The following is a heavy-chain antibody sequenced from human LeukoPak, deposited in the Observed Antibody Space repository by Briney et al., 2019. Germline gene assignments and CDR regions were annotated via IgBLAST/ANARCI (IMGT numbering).Heavy chain of an antibody. CDR3: ADRRGTQVLGNNIDI. J-gene: IGHJ3*02. Sequence: PGGSLRLSCAASGFTFSYYGMHWVRQAPDKGLEWVAFLQKDGSDIHYADSVEGRFTISRDNSKNTLYLQMNSLRPEDTAVYYCADRRGTQVLGNNIDIWGQGTLVTVSS. V-gene: IGHV3-30*02. CDR2: LQKDGSDI. D-gene: IGHD2/OR15-2a*01. CDR1: GFTFSYYG.